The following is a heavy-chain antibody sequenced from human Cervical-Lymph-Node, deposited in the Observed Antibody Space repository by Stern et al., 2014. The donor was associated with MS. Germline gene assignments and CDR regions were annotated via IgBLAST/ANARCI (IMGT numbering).Heavy chain of an antibody. CDR2: INTKPGNP. D-gene: IGHD3-22*01. CDR3: ARDLRGISGYYLDS. Sequence: LVQSGSVLRRPRASVKVSSTPSGYSFNRYAVTWVRQAPGHGLEWLGWINTKPGNPTYAQGFTGRFVFTLDTSVSTTYLHISSLKAEDTAVYYCARDLRGISGYYLDSWGQGSLVTVSS. CDR1: GYSFNRYA. J-gene: IGHJ4*02. V-gene: IGHV7-4-1*02.